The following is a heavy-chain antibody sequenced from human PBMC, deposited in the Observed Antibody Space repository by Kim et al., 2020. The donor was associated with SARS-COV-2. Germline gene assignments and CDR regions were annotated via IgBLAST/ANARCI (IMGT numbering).Heavy chain of an antibody. J-gene: IGHJ5*02. CDR2: IYHSGST. Sequence: SETLSLTCTVSGYSISSGYYWGWIRQPPGKGLEWIGSIYHSGSTYYNPSLKSRVTISVDTSKNQFSLKLSSVTAADTAVYYCARVNRGFGNENWFDPWGQGTLVTVSS. D-gene: IGHD3-3*01. CDR1: GYSISSGYY. CDR3: ARVNRGFGNENWFDP. V-gene: IGHV4-38-2*02.